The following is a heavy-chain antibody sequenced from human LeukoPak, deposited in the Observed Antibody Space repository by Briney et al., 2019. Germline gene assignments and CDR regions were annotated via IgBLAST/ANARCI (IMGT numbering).Heavy chain of an antibody. CDR1: GFTFSSYS. CDR3: ASLDYYYYMDV. D-gene: IGHD3-16*01. CDR2: ISSSSSTI. J-gene: IGHJ6*03. Sequence: GGSLRLSRAASGFTFSSYSMNWVRQAPGKGLEWVSYISSSSSTIYYADSVKGRFTISRDNAKNSLYLQMNSLRAEDTAVYYCASLDYYYYMDVWGKGTTVTVSS. V-gene: IGHV3-48*01.